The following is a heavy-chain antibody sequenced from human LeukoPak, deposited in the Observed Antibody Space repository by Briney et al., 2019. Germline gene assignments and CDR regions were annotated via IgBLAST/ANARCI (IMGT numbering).Heavy chain of an antibody. Sequence: GGSLRLSCAASGFTFSSYAMHWVRQAPGKGLEWVAVISYDGSNKYYADSVKGRFIISRDNSKNTLYLQMNSLRAEDTAVYYCARNSELGILGYFDYWGQGTLVTVSS. D-gene: IGHD7-27*01. V-gene: IGHV3-30-3*01. CDR1: GFTFSSYA. J-gene: IGHJ4*02. CDR3: ARNSELGILGYFDY. CDR2: ISYDGSNK.